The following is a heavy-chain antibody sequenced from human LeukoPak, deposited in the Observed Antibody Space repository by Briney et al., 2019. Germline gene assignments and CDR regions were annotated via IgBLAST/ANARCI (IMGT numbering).Heavy chain of an antibody. V-gene: IGHV4-39*01. Sequence: PSETLSLTCTVSGGSISSSSYYWGWIRQPPGKGLEWIGSIYYSGSTYYNPSLKSRVTISVDTSKNQFSLKLSSVTAADTAVYYCARGHRLWGLPDYWGQGTLVTVSS. CDR2: IYYSGST. CDR3: ARGHRLWGLPDY. D-gene: IGHD3-16*01. CDR1: GGSISSSSYY. J-gene: IGHJ4*02.